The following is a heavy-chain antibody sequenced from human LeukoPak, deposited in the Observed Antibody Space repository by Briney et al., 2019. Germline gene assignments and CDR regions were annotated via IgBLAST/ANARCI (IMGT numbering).Heavy chain of an antibody. CDR3: AREYLGGFDY. V-gene: IGHV3-48*03. Sequence: GGSLRLSCAASGFTFSSSEMNWVRQAPGKGLEWVSYISSSGSTIYYADSVKGRFTISRDNGKNSLFLQMNSLRAEDTAVYYCAREYLGGFDYWGQGTLVTVSS. J-gene: IGHJ4*02. D-gene: IGHD2-2*02. CDR2: ISSSGSTI. CDR1: GFTFSSSE.